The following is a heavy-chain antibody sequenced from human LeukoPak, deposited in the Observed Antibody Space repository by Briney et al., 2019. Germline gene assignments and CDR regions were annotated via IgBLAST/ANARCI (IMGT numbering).Heavy chain of an antibody. J-gene: IGHJ4*02. Sequence: PGRSLRLSCAASGFTFSSYGMHWVRQAPGKGLDWVAVISYDGSNKYHADSVKGRFTISRDNSKNTLYLQMNSLRAEDTAVYYCARAGGSSSWYTDYWGQGTLVTVSS. CDR3: ARAGGSSSWYTDY. V-gene: IGHV3-30*03. CDR2: ISYDGSNK. CDR1: GFTFSSYG. D-gene: IGHD6-13*01.